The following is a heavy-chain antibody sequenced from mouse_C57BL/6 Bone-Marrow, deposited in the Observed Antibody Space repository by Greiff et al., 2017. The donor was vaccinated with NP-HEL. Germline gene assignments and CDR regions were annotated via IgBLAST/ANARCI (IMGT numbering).Heavy chain of an antibody. D-gene: IGHD1-3*01. Sequence: DVKLVESGGGLVKPGGSLKLSCAASGFTFSDYGMHWVRQAPEKGLEWVAYISSGSSTIYYADTVKGRLTISRDNAKNTLFLQMTSLRSEDTAMDYCARKGVEAVVDYWGQGTTLTVSS. V-gene: IGHV5-17*01. CDR2: ISSGSSTI. CDR1: GFTFSDYG. CDR3: ARKGVEAVVDY. J-gene: IGHJ2*01.